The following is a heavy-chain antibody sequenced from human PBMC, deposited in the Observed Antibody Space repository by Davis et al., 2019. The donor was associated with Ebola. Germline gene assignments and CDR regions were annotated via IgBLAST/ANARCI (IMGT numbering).Heavy chain of an antibody. Sequence: KVSCKDSGNSFTSHWIGWVRQMPGKGLDWMGIIYTGDSDTRYSPSFQGQVTISADKSISTAYLQWSSLKASDTAMYYCARMETMVRGVIITGAWFDPWGQGTLVTVSS. CDR3: ARMETMVRGVIITGAWFDP. J-gene: IGHJ5*02. CDR2: IYTGDSDT. V-gene: IGHV5-51*01. D-gene: IGHD3-10*01. CDR1: GNSFTSHW.